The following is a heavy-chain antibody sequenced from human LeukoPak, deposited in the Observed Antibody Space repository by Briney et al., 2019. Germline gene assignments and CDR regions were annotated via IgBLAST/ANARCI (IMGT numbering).Heavy chain of an antibody. CDR1: GVTFSSYE. D-gene: IGHD2-8*02. V-gene: IGHV3-48*03. CDR3: ARAWTTGDAFDI. J-gene: IGHJ3*02. CDR2: ISSSGSTI. Sequence: GGSLRLSCAASGVTFSSYEMNWVRQAPGKGLEWVSYISSSGSTIYYADSVKGRFTISRDNAKNSLYLQMNSLRAEDTAVYYCARAWTTGDAFDIWGQGTMVTVSS.